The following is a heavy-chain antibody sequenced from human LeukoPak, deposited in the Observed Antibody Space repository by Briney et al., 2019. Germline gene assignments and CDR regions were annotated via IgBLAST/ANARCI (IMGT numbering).Heavy chain of an antibody. J-gene: IGHJ4*02. D-gene: IGHD5-12*01. CDR3: AREGGGGGYDYRYFDY. CDR1: GYTFTSYA. Sequence: ASVKVSCKASGYTFTSYAMNWVRQAPGQGLEWMGWINTNTGNPTYAQGFTGRFVFSLDTSVSTAYLQISSLKAEDTAVYYCAREGGGGGYDYRYFDYWGQGTLVTVSS. CDR2: INTNTGNP. V-gene: IGHV7-4-1*02.